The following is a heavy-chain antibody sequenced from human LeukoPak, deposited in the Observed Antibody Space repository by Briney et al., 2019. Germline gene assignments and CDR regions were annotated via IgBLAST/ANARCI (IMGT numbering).Heavy chain of an antibody. Sequence: KPSETLSLTCAVYGGSFSGYYWSWIRQPPGKGLEWIGEINHSGSTNYNPSLKSRVTISVDTSKNQFSLKLSSVTAADTAVYYCARGVSYGVGYWGQGTLVTVSS. J-gene: IGHJ4*02. CDR2: INHSGST. V-gene: IGHV4-34*01. D-gene: IGHD4-17*01. CDR3: ARGVSYGVGY. CDR1: GGSFSGYY.